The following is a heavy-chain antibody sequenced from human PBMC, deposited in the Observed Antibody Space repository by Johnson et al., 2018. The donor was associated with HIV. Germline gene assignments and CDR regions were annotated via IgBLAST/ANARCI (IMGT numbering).Heavy chain of an antibody. CDR3: ARGRTGYDWAFDI. Sequence: QVQLVESGGGLVEPGGSLRLSCAASGFTFSNAWMNWVRQAPGKGLEWVAVIWYDGSNKYYADSVKGRFTISRDNSYNTLYLQMNSLRAEDTAVYYCARGRTGYDWAFDIWGQGTMVTVSS. V-gene: IGHV3-33*08. J-gene: IGHJ3*02. CDR2: IWYDGSNK. CDR1: GFTFSNAW. D-gene: IGHD5-12*01.